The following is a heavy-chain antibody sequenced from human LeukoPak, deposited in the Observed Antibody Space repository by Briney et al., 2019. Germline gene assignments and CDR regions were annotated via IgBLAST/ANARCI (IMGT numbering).Heavy chain of an antibody. V-gene: IGHV4-59*01. Sequence: SETLSLTCTVSGGSISNDYWSWIRQPPGKGLEWIGYIFYSGSTNYNPSLKSRVTISVDTSKNQFSLKLSSVIAADSAVYYCARGGSSGYDPFDYWGQGTLVTVSS. D-gene: IGHD5-12*01. CDR1: GGSISNDY. J-gene: IGHJ4*02. CDR2: IFYSGST. CDR3: ARGGSSGYDPFDY.